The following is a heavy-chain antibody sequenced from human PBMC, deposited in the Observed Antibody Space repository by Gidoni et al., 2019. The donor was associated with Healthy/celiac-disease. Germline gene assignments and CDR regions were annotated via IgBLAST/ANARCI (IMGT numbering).Heavy chain of an antibody. CDR1: GFTSSIYG. V-gene: IGHV3-30*03. CDR3: ARGHTLYDFWSGYYHY. CDR2: ISYDGSKK. Sequence: QVQLVASGGAVVQPGRFLILSCAAPGFTSSIYGRHWVRQGPGKGLEWVAVISYDGSKKYYADSVKGRFTISRDNSKNTLYLQMNSLRAEDTAVYYCARGHTLYDFWSGYYHYWGQGTLVTVSS. D-gene: IGHD3-3*01. J-gene: IGHJ4*02.